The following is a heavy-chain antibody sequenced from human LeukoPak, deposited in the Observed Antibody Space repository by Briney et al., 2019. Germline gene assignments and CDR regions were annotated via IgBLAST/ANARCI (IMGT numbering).Heavy chain of an antibody. V-gene: IGHV3-21*01. D-gene: IGHD1-20*01. J-gene: IGHJ5*02. CDR3: ARSLYNWSDRWFDP. Sequence: PGGSLRLSCAASGFTFSSYSMNWVRQAPWKGLEWVSPISTSATYTHYADAVQGRFTISRDNAKNSLYLQMNSLRAEDTAVYYCARSLYNWSDRWFDPWGQGTLVTVSS. CDR1: GFTFSSYS. CDR2: ISTSATYT.